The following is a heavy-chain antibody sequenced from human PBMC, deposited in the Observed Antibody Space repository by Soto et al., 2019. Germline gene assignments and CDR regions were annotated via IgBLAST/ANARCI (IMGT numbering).Heavy chain of an antibody. CDR1: GYTFTSYG. J-gene: IGHJ4*02. V-gene: IGHV1-18*01. D-gene: IGHD3-22*01. CDR2: ISAYNGNT. Sequence: ASVKVSCKASGYTFTSYGISWVRQAPGQGLEWMGWISAYNGNTNYAQKLQGRVTMTTDTSTSTAYMELRSLRSDDTAVYYCARDSPLHYDSSGYYSGYFDYWGQGTLVTVSS. CDR3: ARDSPLHYDSSGYYSGYFDY.